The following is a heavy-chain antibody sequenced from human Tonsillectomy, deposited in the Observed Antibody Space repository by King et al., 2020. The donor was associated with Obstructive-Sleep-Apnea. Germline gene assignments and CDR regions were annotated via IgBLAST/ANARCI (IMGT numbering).Heavy chain of an antibody. J-gene: IGHJ6*02. Sequence: VQLVESGGGVVQPGRSLRLSCAASGFTFSSYAIYWVRQAPGKGLEWVALISFDGINKHYSESVKGRFTISRDNSKNTLFLQMNSLRVEDTAIYFCARDFSLGFAMDVWGQGTTVTVSS. CDR3: ARDFSLGFAMDV. CDR1: GFTFSSYA. D-gene: IGHD3-10*01. V-gene: IGHV3-30*04. CDR2: ISFDGINK.